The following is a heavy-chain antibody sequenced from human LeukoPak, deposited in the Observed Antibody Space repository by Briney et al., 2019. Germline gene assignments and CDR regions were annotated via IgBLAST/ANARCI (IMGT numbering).Heavy chain of an antibody. CDR1: GFTFSSYS. CDR3: ARGGGLDV. V-gene: IGHV3-7*03. D-gene: IGHD3-16*01. J-gene: IGHJ6*02. Sequence: LSGGSLRLSCAASGFTFSSYSMNWARQAPGKGLEWVASMNHNGNVNYYVDSVKGRFTISRDNAKNSLYLQMSNLRAEDTAVYFCARGGGLDVWGQGATVTVSS. CDR2: MNHNGNVN.